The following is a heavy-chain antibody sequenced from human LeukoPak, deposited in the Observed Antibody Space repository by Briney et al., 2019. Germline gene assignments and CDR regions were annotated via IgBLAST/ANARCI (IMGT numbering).Heavy chain of an antibody. CDR3: AKLDTGGVCCVFDY. CDR1: GLTFSSYA. D-gene: IGHD2-8*02. J-gene: IGHJ4*02. CDR2: ISGSGGST. V-gene: IGHV3-23*01. Sequence: GGSLRLSCAASGLTFSSYAMSWVRQAPGKGLEWVSAISGSGGSTYYADSVKGGFTISRDNSKNTLYLQMNSLRAEDTAVYYCAKLDTGGVCCVFDYWGQGTLVTVSS.